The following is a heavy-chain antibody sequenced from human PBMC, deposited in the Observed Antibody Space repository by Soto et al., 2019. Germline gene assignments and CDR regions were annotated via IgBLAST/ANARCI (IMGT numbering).Heavy chain of an antibody. Sequence: QVQLVQSGAEVKKPRASVKVSGKASGYTFSSYCISWVRQAAGQGLEWMGWISAYNDNTKYAQKLQGRVTMTTDTSTSTAYMELRSLRSDDTAVYYCARDQAMAQFDYWGQGTLVTVSS. CDR1: GYTFSSYC. D-gene: IGHD5-18*01. CDR2: ISAYNDNT. V-gene: IGHV1-18*01. J-gene: IGHJ4*02. CDR3: ARDQAMAQFDY.